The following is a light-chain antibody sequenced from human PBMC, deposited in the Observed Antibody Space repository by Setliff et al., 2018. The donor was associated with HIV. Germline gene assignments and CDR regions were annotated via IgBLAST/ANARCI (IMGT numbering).Light chain of an antibody. CDR1: SSDVGSYDF. CDR3: ASYRPNDLGV. J-gene: IGLJ1*01. CDR2: DVS. Sequence: QSALVQPASVSGSPGQSVTVSCTATSSDVGSYDFVSWYQQLPGKAPKLLIYDVSDRPSGVSHRFSGSKSGNTASLTISGLQSEDEADYYCASYRPNDLGVFGTGTKVTVL. V-gene: IGLV2-14*03.